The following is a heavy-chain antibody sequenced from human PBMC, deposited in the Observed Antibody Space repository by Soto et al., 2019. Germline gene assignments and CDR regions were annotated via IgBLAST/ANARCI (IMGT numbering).Heavy chain of an antibody. J-gene: IGHJ6*02. CDR1: GYTFTSYG. Sequence: ASVKVSLKASGYTFTSYGISWVRQAPGQGLEWMGWINPNSGSTNYAQKLQGWVTMTRDTSISTAYMELSRLRSDDTAVYYCARAYYNYGDHVEGDFYYYYGMDVWGQGTTV. CDR3: ARAYYNYGDHVEGDFYYYYGMDV. CDR2: INPNSGST. D-gene: IGHD4-17*01. V-gene: IGHV1-2*04.